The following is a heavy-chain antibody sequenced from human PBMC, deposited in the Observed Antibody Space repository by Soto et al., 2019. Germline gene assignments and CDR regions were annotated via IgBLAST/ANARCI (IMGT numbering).Heavy chain of an antibody. Sequence: SETLSLTCTVSGGSVSSGSYYWSWIRQPPGKGLEWIGYIYYSGNTNYNPSLKSRVTISVDTSKNQLSLELSFVTAADTAVYYCARADCSSTSCDRFYYYGMDVWGQGTTVTVSS. CDR3: ARADCSSTSCDRFYYYGMDV. J-gene: IGHJ6*02. V-gene: IGHV4-61*01. D-gene: IGHD2-2*01. CDR2: IYYSGNT. CDR1: GGSVSSGSYY.